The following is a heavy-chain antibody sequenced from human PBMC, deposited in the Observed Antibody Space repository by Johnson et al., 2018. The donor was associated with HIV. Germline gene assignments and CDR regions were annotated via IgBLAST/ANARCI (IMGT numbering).Heavy chain of an antibody. V-gene: IGHV3-30*14. CDR3: ARVLVRGPYPGYAFDI. CDR1: GFTFSSYA. Sequence: QMLLVESGGGVVQPGGSLRLSCAASGFTFSSYAMHWVRQAPGKGLEWVAVISYDGSNKYYADSVKGRFTISRDNSKNTLYLQMNSLRAEDTAVYYCARVLVRGPYPGYAFDIWGQGTMVTVSS. J-gene: IGHJ3*02. D-gene: IGHD3-10*01. CDR2: ISYDGSNK.